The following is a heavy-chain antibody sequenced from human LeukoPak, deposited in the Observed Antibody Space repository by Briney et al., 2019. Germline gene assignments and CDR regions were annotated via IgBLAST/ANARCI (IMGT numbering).Heavy chain of an antibody. D-gene: IGHD6-13*01. CDR3: ARARAAGTPTLFDY. Sequence: VASVKVSCKASGYTFTSYGISWVRQAPGQGLEWMGWISAYNGNTNYAQKLQGRVTMTTDTSTSTAYMELRSLRSDDTAVCYCARARAAGTPTLFDYWGQGTLVTVSS. CDR2: ISAYNGNT. V-gene: IGHV1-18*04. CDR1: GYTFTSYG. J-gene: IGHJ4*02.